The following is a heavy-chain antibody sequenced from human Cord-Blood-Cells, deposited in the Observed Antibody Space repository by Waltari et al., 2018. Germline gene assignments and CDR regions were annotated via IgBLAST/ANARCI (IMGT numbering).Heavy chain of an antibody. J-gene: IGHJ6*02. CDR2: ISAYNGNT. V-gene: IGHV1-18*01. D-gene: IGHD6-13*01. CDR1: GYTFTSYG. CDR3: ARDVYSSSWYYYYGMDV. Sequence: QVQLVQSGAEVKKPGASVKVSCKASGYTFTSYGISWVRQAPGLGLEWMGWISAYNGNTNYAQKLQGRVTMTTDTSTSTAYMELRSLRSDDTAVYYCARDVYSSSWYYYYGMDVWGQGTTVTVSS.